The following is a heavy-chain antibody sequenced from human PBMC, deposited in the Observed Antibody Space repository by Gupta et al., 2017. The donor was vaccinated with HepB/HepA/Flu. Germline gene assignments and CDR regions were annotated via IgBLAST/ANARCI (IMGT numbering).Heavy chain of an antibody. V-gene: IGHV3-23*01. CDR2: ISKGGVK. Sequence: EVQLLESGGDLVQPGGSLSLSCAASGFTFSSFAMSWVRQAPGKGLEWVSSISKGGVKYYADSVKGRFIISRDNSRSTLYVQVNSLRADDTAVYYCAKETGYTFDSWGQGTLVTVSS. CDR1: GFTFSSFA. D-gene: IGHD5-12*01. CDR3: AKETGYTFDS. J-gene: IGHJ4*02.